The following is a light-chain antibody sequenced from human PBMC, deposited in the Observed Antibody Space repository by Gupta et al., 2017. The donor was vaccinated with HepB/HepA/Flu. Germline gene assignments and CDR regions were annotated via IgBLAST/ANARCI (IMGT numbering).Light chain of an antibody. CDR2: SAS. Sequence: MKMKQSPSSVSASVGDSVTITCRASQDISNWLAWYQQKPGKAPKLLIYSASSLQSGVPSRFSGSGSGTDFTLTISSLQPEDFATYYCQQYYSFPWTFGQGTKVEIK. J-gene: IGKJ1*01. V-gene: IGKV1-12*01. CDR3: QQYYSFPWT. CDR1: QDISNW.